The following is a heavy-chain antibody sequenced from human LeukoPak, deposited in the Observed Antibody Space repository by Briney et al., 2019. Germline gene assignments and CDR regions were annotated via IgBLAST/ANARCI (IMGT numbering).Heavy chain of an antibody. Sequence: TGGSLRLSCAASGFTFSSYAMSWVRQAPGKGLEWVSAISGSGGSTYYEDSVKGRFTISRDNSKNTLYLQMNSLRTEDTAVYYCANLCGGDCYGAFDIWGQGTMVTVSS. CDR2: ISGSGGST. CDR3: ANLCGGDCYGAFDI. V-gene: IGHV3-23*01. CDR1: GFTFSSYA. J-gene: IGHJ3*02. D-gene: IGHD2-21*02.